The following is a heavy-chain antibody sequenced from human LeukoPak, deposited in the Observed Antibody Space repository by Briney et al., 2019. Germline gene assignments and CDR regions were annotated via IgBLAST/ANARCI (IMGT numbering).Heavy chain of an antibody. J-gene: IGHJ4*02. CDR1: GFTFSNHW. CDR3: ARDRPGIAAAANGGGSDY. D-gene: IGHD6-13*01. CDR2: ISSSSSYI. Sequence: AGGSLRLSCAASGFTFSNHWMNWVRQAPGKGLEWVSSISSSSSYIYYADSVKGRFTISRDNAKNSLYLQMNSLRAEDTAVYYCARDRPGIAAAANGGGSDYWGQGTLVTVSS. V-gene: IGHV3-21*01.